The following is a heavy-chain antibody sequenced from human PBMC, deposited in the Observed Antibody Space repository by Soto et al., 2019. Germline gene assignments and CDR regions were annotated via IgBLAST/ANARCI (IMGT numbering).Heavy chain of an antibody. CDR2: ISYDGSNK. CDR1: GLTFSSYG. CDR3: ASSAARVVDYFDY. V-gene: IGHV3-30*03. J-gene: IGHJ4*02. D-gene: IGHD2-2*01. Sequence: PGGSLRLSCAASGLTFSSYGMHWVRQAPGKGLEWVAVISYDGSNKYYADSVKGRFTISRDNSKNTLYLQMNSLRAEDTAVCYCASSAARVVDYFDYWGQGTLVTVSS.